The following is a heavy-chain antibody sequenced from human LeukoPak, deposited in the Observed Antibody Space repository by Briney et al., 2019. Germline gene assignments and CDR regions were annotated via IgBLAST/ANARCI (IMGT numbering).Heavy chain of an antibody. Sequence: GGSLILSFAGSGFTFSSYGMHWVRQAPGKGLEWVAFIRYDGSNKYYSDAVKGRFTIARDNPKNTLYLQMNSLRTEDTSVFYCASILYDSSGYPFDYWGQGTLVTVSS. J-gene: IGHJ4*02. CDR2: IRYDGSNK. V-gene: IGHV3-30*02. CDR3: ASILYDSSGYPFDY. CDR1: GFTFSSYG. D-gene: IGHD3-22*01.